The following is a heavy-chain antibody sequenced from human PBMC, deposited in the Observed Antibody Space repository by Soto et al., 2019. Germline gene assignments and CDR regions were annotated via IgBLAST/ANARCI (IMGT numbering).Heavy chain of an antibody. V-gene: IGHV3-9*01. Sequence: EVQLVESGGGLVQPGRSLRLSCAASGFTFDDYAMHWVRQAPGKGLEWVSGISWNSGSIGYADSVKGRFTISRDNAQSSLYLQMNSLSAEDTALYYCAKDGSGSYSSYYGMDVWGQGTTVTVSS. CDR3: AKDGSGSYSSYYGMDV. D-gene: IGHD1-26*01. CDR1: GFTFDDYA. CDR2: ISWNSGSI. J-gene: IGHJ6*02.